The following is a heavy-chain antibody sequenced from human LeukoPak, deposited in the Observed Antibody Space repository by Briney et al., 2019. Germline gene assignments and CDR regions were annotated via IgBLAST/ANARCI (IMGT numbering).Heavy chain of an antibody. V-gene: IGHV4-38-2*02. J-gene: IGHJ4*02. D-gene: IGHD3-10*01. CDR1: GYSISSGYY. CDR3: ASLADYYGSAAD. Sequence: NTSETLSLTCTVSGYSISSGYYWGWIRQPPGKGLEWIGEIYHSGSTNYNPSLKSRVTISVDKSKNQFSLKLSSVTAADTAVYYCASLADYYGSAADWGQGTLVTVSS. CDR2: IYHSGST.